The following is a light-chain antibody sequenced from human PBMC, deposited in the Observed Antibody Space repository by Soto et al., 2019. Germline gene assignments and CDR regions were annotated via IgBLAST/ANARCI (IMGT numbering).Light chain of an antibody. CDR2: LNSDGSH. CDR3: QTWGTGIQV. Sequence: QSVLTQSPSASASLGASVKLTCTLSSGHNNYAIAWHQQQPEKGPRYLTKLNSDGSHSKGDGIPDRFSGSSSGAERYLTISNLQSEDEADYYCQTWGTGIQVFGGGTKLTVL. CDR1: SGHNNYA. J-gene: IGLJ3*02. V-gene: IGLV4-69*01.